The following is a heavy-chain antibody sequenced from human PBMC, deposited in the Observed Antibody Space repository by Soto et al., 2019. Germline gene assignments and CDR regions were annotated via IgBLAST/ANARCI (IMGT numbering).Heavy chain of an antibody. CDR2: IIPISGTA. J-gene: IGHJ6*02. Sequence: QVQLVQSGAEVKKPGSSVKVSCKASGGTFSSYAISWVRQAPGQGLEWMGGIIPISGTANYAQKFQGRITITAEESTSTAYMEQSSLRSEDTAVYYCARSQGSSTSLEIYYYYYYGMDVWGQGTTVTVSS. CDR1: GGTFSSYA. V-gene: IGHV1-69*01. D-gene: IGHD2-2*01. CDR3: ARSQGSSTSLEIYYYYYYGMDV.